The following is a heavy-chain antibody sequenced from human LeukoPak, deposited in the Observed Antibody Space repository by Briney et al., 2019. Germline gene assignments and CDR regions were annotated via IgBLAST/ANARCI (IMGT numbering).Heavy chain of an antibody. J-gene: IGHJ5*02. D-gene: IGHD2-15*01. CDR1: GFTLKEYV. CDR3: AKDLGSRKLNWFDP. Sequence: GGSLRLSCAVSGFTLKEYVMSSVRQAPGSGLEWVSAVSSSGFSTYYADSVKGRFTISRDNFKNTLYLQMNSLRAEDTAVYYCAKDLGSRKLNWFDPWGQGTLVTVFS. CDR2: VSSSGFST. V-gene: IGHV3-23*01.